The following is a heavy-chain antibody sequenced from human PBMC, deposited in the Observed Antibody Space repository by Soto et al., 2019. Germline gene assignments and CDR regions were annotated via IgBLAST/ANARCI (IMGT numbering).Heavy chain of an antibody. J-gene: IGHJ6*03. CDR3: ARSVIIPAATGYYYYMDV. D-gene: IGHD2-2*01. Sequence: SETLSLTCAVSSGSISSSNWWSLVRQPPGKGLEWIGEIYHSGSTNYNPSLKSRVTISVDKSKNQFSLKLSSVTAADTAVYYCARSVIIPAATGYYYYMDVWGKGTTVTVSS. V-gene: IGHV4-4*02. CDR1: SGSISSSNW. CDR2: IYHSGST.